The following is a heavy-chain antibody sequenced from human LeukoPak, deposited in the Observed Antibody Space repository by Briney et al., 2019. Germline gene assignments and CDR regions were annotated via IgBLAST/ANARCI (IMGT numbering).Heavy chain of an antibody. CDR3: ARGPSKVVVTATLNWFDP. Sequence: GASVKVSCKASGYTFTSYYMHWVRQAPGQGLEWMGIINPSGGSTSYAQKFQGRVTMTRDMSTSTVYMELSSLRSEDTAVYYCARGPSKVVVTATLNWFDPWGQGTLVTVSS. V-gene: IGHV1-46*01. CDR2: INPSGGST. D-gene: IGHD2-21*02. CDR1: GYTFTSYY. J-gene: IGHJ5*02.